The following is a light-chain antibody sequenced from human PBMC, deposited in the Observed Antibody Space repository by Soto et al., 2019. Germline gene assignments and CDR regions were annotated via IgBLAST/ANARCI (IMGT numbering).Light chain of an antibody. CDR1: SGDVGGYNY. CDR3: STYTTSSLRQKV. V-gene: IGLV2-14*01. Sequence: QSVLTQPASVSGSPGQSITISCTGTSGDVGGYNYVSWHQQHPGKAPKFMIYDVSNRPSGVSTRFSGSKSGNTASLTISGLQAADEDDDYYSTYTTSSLRQKVFGTGTKVTV. J-gene: IGLJ1*01. CDR2: DVS.